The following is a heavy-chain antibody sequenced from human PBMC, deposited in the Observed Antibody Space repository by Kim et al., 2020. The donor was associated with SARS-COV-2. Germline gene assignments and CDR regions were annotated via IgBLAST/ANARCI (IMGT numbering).Heavy chain of an antibody. V-gene: IGHV3-66*01. CDR3: ARGKHDYGDYLIDY. J-gene: IGHJ4*02. D-gene: IGHD4-17*01. Sequence: ADLLQGRFTHARDNSTTTLYLQMNRLSTEDTAVYYCARGKHDYGDYLIDYWGQGTLVTVSS.